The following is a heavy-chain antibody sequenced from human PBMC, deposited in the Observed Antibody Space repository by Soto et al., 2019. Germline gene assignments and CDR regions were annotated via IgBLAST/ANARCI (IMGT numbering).Heavy chain of an antibody. CDR2: MYYSGST. J-gene: IGHJ3*01. Sequence: PSETLSLTCTVSGGSISSGGYYWSWIRQPPGKGLEWIGYMYYSGSTNYNPSLRSRVTISVDTSKNQFSLRLPSMTAADTAVYYCAGSSGMVRGAFDVWGQGTMVTVSS. CDR3: AGSSGMVRGAFDV. V-gene: IGHV4-61*08. CDR1: GGSISSGGYY. D-gene: IGHD6-19*01.